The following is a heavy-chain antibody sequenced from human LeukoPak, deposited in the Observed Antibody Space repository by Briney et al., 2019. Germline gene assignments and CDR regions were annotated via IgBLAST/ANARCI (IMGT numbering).Heavy chain of an antibody. CDR3: ARERPPNDSSSSSYFDY. V-gene: IGHV4-30-4*08. CDR2: IYYSEST. Sequence: PSQTLSLTCTVSGGSLSSGDYYWSWIRQPPGRGLEGIGYIYYSESTYYNPSLKSRVTISVDTSKNQFSLKLSSVTAADTAVYYCARERPPNDSSSSSYFDYWGQGTLVTVSS. D-gene: IGHD6-6*01. CDR1: GGSLSSGDYY. J-gene: IGHJ4*02.